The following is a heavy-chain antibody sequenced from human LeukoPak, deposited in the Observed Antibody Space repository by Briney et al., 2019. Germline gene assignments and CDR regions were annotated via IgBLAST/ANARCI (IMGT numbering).Heavy chain of an antibody. CDR1: GFTFSSYG. CDR3: AIIAAAGKGYFDY. V-gene: IGHV3-30*03. D-gene: IGHD6-13*01. J-gene: IGHJ4*02. Sequence: QPGRSLRLSCAASGFTFSSYGMHWVRQAPGKGLEWVAVISYDGSNKYYADSVKGRFTIPRDNSKNTLYLQMNSLRAEDTAVYYCAIIAAAGKGYFDYWGQGTLVTVSS. CDR2: ISYDGSNK.